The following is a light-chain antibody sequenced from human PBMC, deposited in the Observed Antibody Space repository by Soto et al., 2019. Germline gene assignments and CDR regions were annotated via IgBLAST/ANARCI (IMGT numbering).Light chain of an antibody. V-gene: IGKV1-16*01. CDR3: QQYYTYPFT. CDR2: AAS. Sequence: DIQMTQSPSSISASVGDRITITYRASQGIATDLAWFQQRPGQAPKPLIYAASALQSGVPSVFSASGSGTDFSLTISGLQPDDFATYYCQQYYTYPFTFGPGTRV. CDR1: QGIATD. J-gene: IGKJ3*01.